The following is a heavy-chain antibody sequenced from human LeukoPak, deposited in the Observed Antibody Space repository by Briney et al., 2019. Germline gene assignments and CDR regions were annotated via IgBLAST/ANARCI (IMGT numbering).Heavy chain of an antibody. J-gene: IGHJ4*02. CDR2: IYLGDSDT. CDR3: ARPKRYCSSTSCPLDY. D-gene: IGHD2-2*01. V-gene: IGHV5-51*01. CDR1: GYSFTSYS. Sequence: GESLKISCKGSGYSFTSYSIGWVRQMPGKGLEWTGIIYLGDSDTRYSPSFQGQVTISADKSISTAYLQWSSLKASDTAMYYCARPKRYCSSTSCPLDYWGQGTLVTVSS.